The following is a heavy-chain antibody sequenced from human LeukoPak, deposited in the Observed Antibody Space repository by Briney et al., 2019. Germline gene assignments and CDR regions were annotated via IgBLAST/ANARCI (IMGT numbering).Heavy chain of an antibody. CDR1: GFTFSSYG. CDR2: ISYDGSNK. Sequence: GRSLRLSCAASGFTFSSYGMHWVRQAPGKGLEWVAVISYDGSNKYYADSVKGRFTISRDNSKNTLYLQMNSLRAEDTAVYYCANGGTYYDFWSGYYSYWGQGTLVTVSS. CDR3: ANGGTYYDFWSGYYSY. V-gene: IGHV3-30*18. J-gene: IGHJ4*02. D-gene: IGHD3-3*01.